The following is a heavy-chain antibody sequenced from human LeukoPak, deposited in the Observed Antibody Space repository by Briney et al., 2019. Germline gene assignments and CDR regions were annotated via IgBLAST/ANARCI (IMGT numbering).Heavy chain of an antibody. V-gene: IGHV1-2*02. D-gene: IGHD4-17*01. CDR2: INPNSGGT. Sequence: ASVKVSCKASGYTFTGYYMHWVRQAPGQGLEWMGWINPNSGGTNYAQKFQGRVNMTRDTSISTAYMELSRLRSDDTAVYYCARGNDYGDYFDYWGQGTLVTVSS. CDR1: GYTFTGYY. CDR3: ARGNDYGDYFDY. J-gene: IGHJ4*02.